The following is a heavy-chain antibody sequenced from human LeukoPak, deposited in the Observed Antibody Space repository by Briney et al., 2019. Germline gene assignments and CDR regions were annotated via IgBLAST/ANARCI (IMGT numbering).Heavy chain of an antibody. CDR2: INSDGSST. CDR1: GFTFSSYW. V-gene: IGHV3-74*01. D-gene: IGHD6-19*01. Sequence: GGSLRLSCAASGFTFSSYWMHWVRQAPGKGLVWVSRINSDGSSTSYADSVKGRFTISRDNAKNTLYLQMNSLRAEDTAVYYCAKAVAGTKPQPYYFDYWGQGTLVTVSS. J-gene: IGHJ4*02. CDR3: AKAVAGTKPQPYYFDY.